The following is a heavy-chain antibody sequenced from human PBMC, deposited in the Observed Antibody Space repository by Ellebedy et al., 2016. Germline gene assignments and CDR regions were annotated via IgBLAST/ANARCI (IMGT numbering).Heavy chain of an antibody. CDR2: ISSGSYYI. CDR1: GFTFSSYT. J-gene: IGHJ2*01. Sequence: GGSLRLSCAASGFTFSSYTMNRVRQAPGKGLEWVSSISSGSYYIFYADSVKGRFTISRDNAKNSLYLQMNSLRAEDTAVYYCARGRVRGPFDVWGRGTLVTVSS. D-gene: IGHD4/OR15-4a*01. V-gene: IGHV3-21*01. CDR3: ARGRVRGPFDV.